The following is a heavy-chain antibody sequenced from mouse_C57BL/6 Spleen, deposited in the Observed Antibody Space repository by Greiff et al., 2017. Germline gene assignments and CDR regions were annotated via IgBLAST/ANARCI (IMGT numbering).Heavy chain of an antibody. CDR1: GYAFSSYW. Sequence: VQLKESGAELVKPGASVKISCKASGYAFSSYWMNWVKQRPGKGLEWIGQIYPGDGDTNYNGKFKGKATLTADKSSSTAYMQLSSLTSEDSAVYFCARTAYYSNYVYYAMDYWGQGTSVTVSS. D-gene: IGHD2-5*01. CDR2: IYPGDGDT. CDR3: ARTAYYSNYVYYAMDY. J-gene: IGHJ4*01. V-gene: IGHV1-80*01.